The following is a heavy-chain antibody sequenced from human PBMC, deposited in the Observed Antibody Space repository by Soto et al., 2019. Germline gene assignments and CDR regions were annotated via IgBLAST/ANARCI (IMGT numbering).Heavy chain of an antibody. D-gene: IGHD5-12*01. CDR1: GFTFSSYG. CDR2: IWYDGSNK. Sequence: PGGSLRLSCAASGFTFSSYGMHWVRQAPGKGLEWVAVIWYDGSNKYYADSVKGRFTISRDNSKNTLYLQMNSLRAEDTAVYYCARDLELVEMATTYTHIYYGMDVWGQGTTVTVSS. V-gene: IGHV3-33*01. CDR3: ARDLELVEMATTYTHIYYGMDV. J-gene: IGHJ6*02.